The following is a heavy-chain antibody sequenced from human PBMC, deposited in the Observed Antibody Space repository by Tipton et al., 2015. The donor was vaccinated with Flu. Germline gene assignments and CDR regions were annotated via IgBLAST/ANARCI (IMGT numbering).Heavy chain of an antibody. CDR1: GDSISSGGAY. Sequence: RSLRLSCTVSGDSISSGGAYWTWIRQHPGKGLEWIGCVYYSGSTYYNPSLESRVTVSVDTSKNQFSLKLSSMTAADTAVYYCARDQGFGAGLTYDYYIMDVWDQGP. V-gene: IGHV4-31*02. CDR2: VYYSGST. J-gene: IGHJ6*02. CDR3: ARDQGFGAGLTYDYYIMDV. D-gene: IGHD3-10*01.